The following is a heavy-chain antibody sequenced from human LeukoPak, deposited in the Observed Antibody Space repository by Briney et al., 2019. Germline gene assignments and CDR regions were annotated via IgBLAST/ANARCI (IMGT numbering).Heavy chain of an antibody. J-gene: IGHJ4*02. D-gene: IGHD4-17*01. CDR2: ISGSGGST. Sequence: GGSLRLSCTTSGFTFSSYALSWVRQAPGKGLEWVSAISGSGGSTYYADSVKGRFTISRDNSKNALYLQMNSLRAEDTAVYYCAREGSTVPSHYWGQGTLVTVSS. CDR1: GFTFSSYA. CDR3: AREGSTVPSHY. V-gene: IGHV3-23*01.